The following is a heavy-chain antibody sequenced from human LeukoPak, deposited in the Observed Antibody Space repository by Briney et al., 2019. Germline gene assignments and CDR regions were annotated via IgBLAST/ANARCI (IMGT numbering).Heavy chain of an antibody. CDR1: GFTFSRYW. V-gene: IGHV3-74*03. Sequence: PGGSLRLTCAASGFTFSRYWMHWVRQTPGKGLVWVSRINSDGSSTKYADSVKGRFTISRDNAKNTLDLQMSSLRAEDTAVYYCARVDCSGGSCYFDYWGQGTLVTVS. J-gene: IGHJ4*02. CDR2: INSDGSST. D-gene: IGHD2-15*01. CDR3: ARVDCSGGSCYFDY.